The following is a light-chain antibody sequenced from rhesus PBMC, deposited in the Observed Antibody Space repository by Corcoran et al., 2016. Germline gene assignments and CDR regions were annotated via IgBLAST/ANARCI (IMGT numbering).Light chain of an antibody. CDR3: QHYYSTPRI. V-gene: IGKV1-25*01. J-gene: IGKJ2*01. Sequence: DIQMTQSPSSLSASVGDRVTIPCRASHVLTNDLAWYQQKPGETPKLLIYEASSLQSGIPSQFSGSGYGTDVTLTISSLQSEDCATYYCQHYYSTPRILGQGTKVEIK. CDR1: HVLTND. CDR2: EAS.